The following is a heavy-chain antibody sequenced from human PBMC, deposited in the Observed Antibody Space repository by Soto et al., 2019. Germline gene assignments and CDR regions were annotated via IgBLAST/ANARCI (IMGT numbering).Heavy chain of an antibody. CDR2: ISYSGST. Sequence: QVQLQESGPGLVKPSQTLSLTCTVSAGSISSSGSYWTWIRQHPGKGLEWIGYISYSGSTGYNPSLESRVTIAVDTSKNQFSLNLSSVTAADTAEYYCARAAANIDYWGQGTLVTVSS. CDR3: ARAAANIDY. V-gene: IGHV4-31*03. CDR1: AGSISSSGSY. D-gene: IGHD2-2*01. J-gene: IGHJ4*02.